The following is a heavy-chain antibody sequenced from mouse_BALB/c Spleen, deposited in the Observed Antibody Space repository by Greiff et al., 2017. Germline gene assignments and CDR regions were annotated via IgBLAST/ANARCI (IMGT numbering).Heavy chain of an antibody. D-gene: IGHD2-4*01. J-gene: IGHJ4*01. CDR2: IWGDGST. CDR1: GFSLTGYG. Sequence: VHLVESGPGLVAPSQSLSITCTVSGFSLTGYGVNWVRQPPGKGLEWLGMIWGDGSTDYNSALKSRLSISKDNSKSQVFLKMNSLQTDDTARYYCARDRELRSYYYAMDYWGQGTSVTVSS. V-gene: IGHV2-6-7*01. CDR3: ARDRELRSYYYAMDY.